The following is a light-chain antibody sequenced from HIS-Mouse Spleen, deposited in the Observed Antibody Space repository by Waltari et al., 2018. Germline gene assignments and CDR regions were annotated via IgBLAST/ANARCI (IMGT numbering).Light chain of an antibody. CDR2: EVS. J-gene: IGLJ3*02. CDR3: SSYAGSNNWV. V-gene: IGLV2-8*01. CDR1: SSDVGGYNY. Sequence: QSALTQPPSASGPPGQSVTISCTGTSSDVGGYNYFSWYQQHPGKAPKLMIYEVSERPSGVPDRFSGSKSGNTASLTVSGLQAEDEADYYCSSYAGSNNWVFGGGTKLTVL.